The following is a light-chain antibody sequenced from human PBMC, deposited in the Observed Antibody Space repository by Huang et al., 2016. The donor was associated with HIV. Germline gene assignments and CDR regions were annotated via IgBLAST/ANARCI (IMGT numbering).Light chain of an antibody. V-gene: IGKV3-15*01. CDR3: QQYHDWPPIT. CDR2: GAS. J-gene: IGKJ5*01. Sequence: EIVMTQSPATLSLSPGERATLSCRASQSLSSLLAWYQQKPGQAPRLLIYGASSRATGGPARFSASGSGTEFTLTINSLQSEDFAVYYCQQYHDWPPITFGQGTRLE. CDR1: QSLSSL.